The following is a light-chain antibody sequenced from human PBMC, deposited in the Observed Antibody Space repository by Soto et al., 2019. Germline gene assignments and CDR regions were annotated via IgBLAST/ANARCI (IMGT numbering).Light chain of an antibody. CDR3: GTWDSTLTAYV. J-gene: IGLJ1*01. Sequence: QSVLTQPPSVSAAPGQRVTISCSGSSSNIGNNYVSWYQQLPGTAPKLLMYDNNKRPSGIPDRFSGSKSGTSATLDITGLQTGDEADYYCGTWDSTLTAYVFGTGTKVTVL. CDR1: SSNIGNNY. V-gene: IGLV1-51*01. CDR2: DNN.